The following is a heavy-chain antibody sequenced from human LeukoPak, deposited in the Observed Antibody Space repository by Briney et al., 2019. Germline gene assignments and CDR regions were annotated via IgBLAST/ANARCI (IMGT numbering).Heavy chain of an antibody. V-gene: IGHV4-34*01. J-gene: IGHJ4*02. CDR3: ARGRYSSGWYYFDY. Sequence: PSETLSLTCAVYGGSFSGYYWSWIRQPPGKGLEWIGEINHSGSTNYNPSLKSRVTISVDTSKNQFSLKLSSVTAADTAVYYCARGRYSSGWYYFDYWAREPWSPSPQ. CDR2: INHSGST. D-gene: IGHD6-19*01. CDR1: GGSFSGYY.